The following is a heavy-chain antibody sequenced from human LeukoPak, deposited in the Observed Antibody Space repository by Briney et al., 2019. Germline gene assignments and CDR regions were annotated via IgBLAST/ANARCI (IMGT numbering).Heavy chain of an antibody. CDR1: GGSISSYY. V-gene: IGHV4-59*01. D-gene: IGHD5-12*01. CDR3: ARGGYSGYDPTNWFDP. CDR2: IYYSGST. J-gene: IGHJ5*02. Sequence: ASETLSLTCTVSGGSISSYYWSWIRQPPGKGLEWIGYIYYSGSTNYNPSLKSRVTISVDTSKNHFSLKLSSVTAADTAVYYCARGGYSGYDPTNWFDPWGQGTLVTVSS.